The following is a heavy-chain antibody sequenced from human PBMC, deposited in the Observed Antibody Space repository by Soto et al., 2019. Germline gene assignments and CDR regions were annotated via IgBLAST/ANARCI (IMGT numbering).Heavy chain of an antibody. J-gene: IGHJ4*02. Sequence: EVQLLESGGGLVQPGGSLRLSCAASGFTFSSYAMSWVRQAPGKGLEWVSAISGSGGSTYYADSVKGRFTISRDNSKNTLYLQMNSLRAEDTAVYYCAKDWFDLHCSSTSCYKTGVDYWGQGTLVTVSS. D-gene: IGHD2-2*02. CDR2: ISGSGGST. CDR3: AKDWFDLHCSSTSCYKTGVDY. CDR1: GFTFSSYA. V-gene: IGHV3-23*01.